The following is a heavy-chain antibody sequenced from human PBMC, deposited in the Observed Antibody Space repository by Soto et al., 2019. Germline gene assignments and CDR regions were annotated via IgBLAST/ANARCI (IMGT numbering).Heavy chain of an antibody. D-gene: IGHD5-12*01. CDR1: GFTFSDYY. J-gene: IGHJ4*02. CDR2: ISSSGSTI. V-gene: IGHV3-11*01. Sequence: GGSLRLSCAASGFTFSDYYMSWIRQAPGKGLEWVSYISSSGSTIYYADSVKGRYTISKDNAKNSLYLQMNSLRAEDTAVYYCARVGYCGVLFDYWGQGTLVTVSS. CDR3: ARVGYCGVLFDY.